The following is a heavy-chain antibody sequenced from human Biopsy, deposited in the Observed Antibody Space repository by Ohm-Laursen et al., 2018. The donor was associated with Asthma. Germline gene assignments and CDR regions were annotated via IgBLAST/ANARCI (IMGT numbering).Heavy chain of an antibody. D-gene: IGHD4-17*01. CDR1: GFTFSSYS. CDR2: ISSSSSTI. CDR3: ARPRWGPYGY. V-gene: IGHV3-48*02. Sequence: SLRLSCAASGFTFSSYSMNWVRQAPGKGLEWVSYISSSSSTIYYADSVKGRFTISRDNTKNSLYLQMDSLRDEDTAVYYCARPRWGPYGYWGQGTLVTVSS. J-gene: IGHJ4*02.